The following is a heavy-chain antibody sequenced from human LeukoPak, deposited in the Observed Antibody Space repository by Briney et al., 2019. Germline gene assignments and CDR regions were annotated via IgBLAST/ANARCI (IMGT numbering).Heavy chain of an antibody. Sequence: SETLSLTCAVSGGSFSGYYWSWIRQPPGKGLEWIGEINHSGSTNYNPSLKSRVTISVDTSKNQFSLKLSSVTAADTAVYYCARGTGATTVDYWGQGTLVTVSS. CDR2: INHSGST. D-gene: IGHD1-26*01. V-gene: IGHV4-34*01. J-gene: IGHJ4*02. CDR1: GGSFSGYY. CDR3: ARGTGATTVDY.